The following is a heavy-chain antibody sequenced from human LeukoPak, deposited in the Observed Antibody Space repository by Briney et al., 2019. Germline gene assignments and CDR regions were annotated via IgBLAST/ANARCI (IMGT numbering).Heavy chain of an antibody. CDR1: GFTFSSYA. J-gene: IGHJ4*02. D-gene: IGHD2-8*01. CDR2: ISDSGDYT. Sequence: PGGSLRLSCAGSGFTFSSYAMSWVRQAPGQGLEWVSAISDSGDYTYYADSVRGRFTISRDNSRNTLYLQMISLRPEDTAVYYCAKDTSIGKYCTNGVCSPFDYWGQGTLVTVSS. CDR3: AKDTSIGKYCTNGVCSPFDY. V-gene: IGHV3-23*01.